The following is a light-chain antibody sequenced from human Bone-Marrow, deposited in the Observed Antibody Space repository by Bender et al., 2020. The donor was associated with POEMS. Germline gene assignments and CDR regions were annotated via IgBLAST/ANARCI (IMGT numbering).Light chain of an antibody. CDR3: AVWDDSLNGWV. V-gene: IGLV1-44*01. J-gene: IGLJ3*02. CDR1: ISNIGAHA. CDR2: SSH. Sequence: QSVLTQPPSASGTPGQRVTIPCSGGISNIGAHAVNWYQHLPGTAPKLLIYSSHRRPSEVPDRFSGSRSGTSASLAISGLQSEDEADYYCAVWDDSLNGWVFGGGTKLTVL.